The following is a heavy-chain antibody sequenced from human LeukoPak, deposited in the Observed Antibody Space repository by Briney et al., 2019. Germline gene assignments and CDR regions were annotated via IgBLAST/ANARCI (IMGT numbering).Heavy chain of an antibody. CDR3: ARARSKGYYYDSSGYYGGYFDY. CDR1: GGSIRSYY. CDR2: IYTSGST. V-gene: IGHV4-4*07. Sequence: SETLSLTCTVSGGSIRSYYWSWIRQPAGKGLEWIGRIYTSGSTNYNPSLKSRVTMSVDTSKNQFSLKLSSVTAADTAVYYCARARSKGYYYDSSGYYGGYFDYWGQGTLVTVSS. J-gene: IGHJ4*02. D-gene: IGHD3-22*01.